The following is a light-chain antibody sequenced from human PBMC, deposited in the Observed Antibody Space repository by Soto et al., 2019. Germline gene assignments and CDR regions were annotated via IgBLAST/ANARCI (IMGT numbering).Light chain of an antibody. J-gene: IGKJ4*01. CDR1: QTVTNNY. Sequence: EIVLTQSPGTVSLSPGETVTLSCRASQTVTNNYLAWYQQKPGQAPRLLVFGASSRAPDIPDRFSGSGSGTDFTLTITRLEPEDFAVYYCQQRMNWPLTFGGGTRVEIK. CDR2: GAS. CDR3: QQRMNWPLT. V-gene: IGKV3-20*01.